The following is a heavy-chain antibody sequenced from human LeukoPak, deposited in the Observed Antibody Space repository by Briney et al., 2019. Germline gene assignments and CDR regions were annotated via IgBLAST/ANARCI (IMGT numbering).Heavy chain of an antibody. Sequence: PGRSLRLSCAASGFTFDDYAMHWVRQAPGKGLEWVSGISWNSGSIDYADSVKGRFTISRDIAKNSLYLQMNSLRAEDTALYYCAKVGRWLQLGGYFDYWGQGTLVTVSS. CDR1: GFTFDDYA. V-gene: IGHV3-9*01. J-gene: IGHJ4*02. CDR2: ISWNSGSI. D-gene: IGHD5-24*01. CDR3: AKVGRWLQLGGYFDY.